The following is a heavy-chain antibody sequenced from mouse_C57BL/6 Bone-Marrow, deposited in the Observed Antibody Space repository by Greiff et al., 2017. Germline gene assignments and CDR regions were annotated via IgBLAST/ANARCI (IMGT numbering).Heavy chain of an antibody. V-gene: IGHV1-5*01. D-gene: IGHD3-1*01. CDR1: GYTFTSYW. J-gene: IGHJ4*01. CDR3: TTGRGYAMDY. CDR2: IYPGNSDT. Sequence: DVQLQESGTVLARPWASVKMSCKTSGYTFTSYWMHWLKQRPGQGLEWLGAIYPGNSDTSYNQKFKGKAKLTAVTSASTAYMELSSLTNEDSAVYYCTTGRGYAMDYWGQGTSVTVSS.